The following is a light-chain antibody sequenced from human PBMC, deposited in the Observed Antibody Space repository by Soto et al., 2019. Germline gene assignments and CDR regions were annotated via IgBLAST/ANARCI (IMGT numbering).Light chain of an antibody. CDR3: QQYNSWPPCT. V-gene: IGKV3-15*01. J-gene: IGKJ2*02. CDR2: DAS. CDR1: QSVSRN. Sequence: ETVMTQSPATLSVSPGERATLSCRASQSVSRNLAWYQQKPGQAPRLLIYDASTRATGIPARFSGSGSGTEFTLTISSLQSEDFAVYYCQQYNSWPPCTFGQGTKLEIK.